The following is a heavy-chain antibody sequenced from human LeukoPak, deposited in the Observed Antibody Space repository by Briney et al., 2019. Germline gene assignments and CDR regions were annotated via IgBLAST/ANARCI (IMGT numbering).Heavy chain of an antibody. J-gene: IGHJ4*02. CDR2: IIPIFGTA. D-gene: IGHD2-2*01. CDR3: ARGGDYCSSTSCYLWFDY. CDR1: GYTFTGYY. Sequence: ASVKVSCKASGYTFTGYYMHWVRQAPGQGLEWMGGIIPIFGTANYAQKFQGRVTITADKSTSTAYMELSSLRSEDTAVYYCARGGDYCSSTSCYLWFDYWGQGTLVTVSS. V-gene: IGHV1-69*06.